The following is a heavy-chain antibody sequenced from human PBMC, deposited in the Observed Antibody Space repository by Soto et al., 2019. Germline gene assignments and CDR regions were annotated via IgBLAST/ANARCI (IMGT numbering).Heavy chain of an antibody. CDR3: ARAPVADGS. V-gene: IGHV3-21*01. CDR2: ISSSSSYI. D-gene: IGHD6-19*01. Sequence: EVQLVESGGGLVKPGGSLRLSCAASGFTFSSYSMNWVRQAPGKGLEWVSSISSSSSYIYYADSVKGRFTISRDNAKNSLYLQMNGLRAEDTAVYYCARAPVADGSWGQGTLVTVSS. J-gene: IGHJ5*02. CDR1: GFTFSSYS.